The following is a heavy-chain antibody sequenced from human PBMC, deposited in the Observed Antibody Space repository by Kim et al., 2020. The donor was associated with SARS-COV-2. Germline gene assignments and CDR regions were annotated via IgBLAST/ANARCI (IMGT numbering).Heavy chain of an antibody. Sequence: GGSLRLSCIASGFTFRGHAMHWVRQAPGKGLEWVSGIMWDGGAVSEVGYADVLDSRFIITSNNTHNSLYLQLNSLGPADTACSYCGNTVFAGCSDFWGQG. CDR3: GNTVFAGCSDF. CDR2: IMWDGGAVSEV. D-gene: IGHD2-21*01. J-gene: IGHJ4*02. CDR1: GFTFRGHA. V-gene: IGHV3-9*01.